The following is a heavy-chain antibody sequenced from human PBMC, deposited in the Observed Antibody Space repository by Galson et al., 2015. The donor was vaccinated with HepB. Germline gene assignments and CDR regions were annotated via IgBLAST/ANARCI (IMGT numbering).Heavy chain of an antibody. CDR1: GFTFSSYA. CDR3: AKTLEWWELRFYFDY. CDR2: ISGSGGGI. Sequence: LRLSCAASGFTFSSYAMSWVRQAPGKGLEWVSAISGSGGGIYYGGSVKGRFTISRDNSKNTLYLQMNSLRAEDTAVYYCAKTLEWWELRFYFDYWGQGTLVTVSS. J-gene: IGHJ4*02. V-gene: IGHV3-23*01. D-gene: IGHD1-26*01.